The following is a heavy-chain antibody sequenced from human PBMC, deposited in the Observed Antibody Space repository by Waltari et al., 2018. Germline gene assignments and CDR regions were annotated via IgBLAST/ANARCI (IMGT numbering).Heavy chain of an antibody. CDR1: GGSFSGYY. D-gene: IGHD6-13*01. V-gene: IGHV4-34*01. CDR2: INHSGST. CDR3: AILPYSSSWRSGFDP. J-gene: IGHJ5*02. Sequence: QVQLQQWGAGLLKPSETLSLTCAVYGGSFSGYYWSWIRQPPGKGLEWIGEINHSGSTNYNPSLKSRVTISVDTSKNQFSLKLSSGTAADTAVYYCAILPYSSSWRSGFDPWGQGTLVTVSS.